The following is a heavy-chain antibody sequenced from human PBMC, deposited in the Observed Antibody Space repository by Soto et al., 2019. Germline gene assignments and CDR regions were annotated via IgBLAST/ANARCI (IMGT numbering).Heavy chain of an antibody. V-gene: IGHV1-69*01. D-gene: IGHD3-10*01. CDR2: IIPNFGTP. CDR1: GGIFSTYA. CDR3: ARDRDDYGSGNYYNRTDF. J-gene: IGHJ4*02. Sequence: QVQLVQSGAEVKKPGSSVKVSCKASGGIFSTYAISWLRQAPGQGLEWMGGIIPNFGTPNYAQRFQGRVTITADESTSTAYMELSRLSSEDTAVYSCARDRDDYGSGNYYNRTDFWGQGTLVTVSS.